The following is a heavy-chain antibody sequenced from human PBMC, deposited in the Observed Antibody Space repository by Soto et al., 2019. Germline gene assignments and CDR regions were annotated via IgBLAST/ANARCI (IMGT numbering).Heavy chain of an antibody. D-gene: IGHD3-10*01. CDR3: ARGSRDGYKSDALDI. CDR2: IYHSGST. Sequence: SSETLSLTCAVSGGSISSGGYSWSWIRQPPGKGLEWIGYIYHSGSTYYNPSLKSRVTISVDRSKNQFSLKLSSVTAADTAVYYCARGSRDGYKSDALDIWGQGTMVTVSS. V-gene: IGHV4-30-2*01. CDR1: GGSISSGGYS. J-gene: IGHJ3*02.